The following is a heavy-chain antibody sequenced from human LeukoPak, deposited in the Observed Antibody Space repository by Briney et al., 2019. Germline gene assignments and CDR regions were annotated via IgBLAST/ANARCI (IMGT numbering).Heavy chain of an antibody. CDR2: ISAYNGNT. J-gene: IGHJ4*01. CDR1: GYTFTSYG. Sequence: ASVKVSCKASGYTFTSYGISWVRQAPGQGLEWMGWISAYNGNTNYAQKLQGRVTMTTDTSTSTAYLELRRLRSDDTAVYYCARDLSDTSPFDYWGHGTLVTVSS. V-gene: IGHV1-18*01. CDR3: ARDLSDTSPFDY. D-gene: IGHD5-18*01.